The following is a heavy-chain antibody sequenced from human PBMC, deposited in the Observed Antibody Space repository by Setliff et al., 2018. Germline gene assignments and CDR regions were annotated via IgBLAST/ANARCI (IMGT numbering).Heavy chain of an antibody. CDR2: IYSSGST. CDR3: AREPTRTGGFYYLDV. D-gene: IGHD2-2*01. Sequence: SETLSLTCSVSGASISNYYWSWIRQPPGKGLEWIGYIYSSGSTNYNPSLRSRVAISRDTSTNQLSLELRSVTAADTAVYYCAREPTRTGGFYYLDVWGEGTTVTVS. V-gene: IGHV4-4*08. J-gene: IGHJ6*03. CDR1: GASISNYY.